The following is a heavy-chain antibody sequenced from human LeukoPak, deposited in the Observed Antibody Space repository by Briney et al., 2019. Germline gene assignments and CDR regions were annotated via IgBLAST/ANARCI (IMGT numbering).Heavy chain of an antibody. J-gene: IGHJ3*02. V-gene: IGHV3-11*01. CDR1: GFTFSDYY. CDR3: AILQLWPNDAFDI. Sequence: PGGSLRLSCAASGFTFSDYYMSWIRQAPGKGLEWVSYISSSGSTIYHADSVKGRFTISRDNAKNSLYLQMNSLRAEDTAVYYCAILQLWPNDAFDIWGQGTMVTVSS. CDR2: ISSSGSTI. D-gene: IGHD5-18*01.